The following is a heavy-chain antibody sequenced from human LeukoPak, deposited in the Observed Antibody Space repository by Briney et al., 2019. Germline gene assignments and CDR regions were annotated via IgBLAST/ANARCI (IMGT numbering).Heavy chain of an antibody. CDR3: AKVPPEYCSGGSCYSGYYYMDV. CDR2: IRQDGNNK. Sequence: GGSLRLSCEASGFIFENYYMYWVRQAPGKGLEWVTFIRQDGNNKMYADSVKGRFTISRDNSENTVFLQMDSLRAEDTAVYYCAKVPPEYCSGGSCYSGYYYMDVWGKGTTVTISS. CDR1: GFIFENYY. V-gene: IGHV3-30*02. J-gene: IGHJ6*03. D-gene: IGHD2-15*01.